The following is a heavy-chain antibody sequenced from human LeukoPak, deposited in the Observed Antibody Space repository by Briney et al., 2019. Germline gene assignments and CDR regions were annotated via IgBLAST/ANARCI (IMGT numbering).Heavy chain of an antibody. CDR3: AKADGYYDGSSGSPFVY. D-gene: IGHD3-22*01. V-gene: IGHV3-23*01. CDR1: GFTFSSYA. CDR2: ISGSGGST. J-gene: IGHJ4*02. Sequence: GGSLRLSCAASGFTFSSYAMSWVRQAPGKGLEWVSAISGSGGSTYYADSVKGRFTISRDNSENTLYLQMNSLRAEDTAVYYCAKADGYYDGSSGSPFVYGGQGTLVTVSS.